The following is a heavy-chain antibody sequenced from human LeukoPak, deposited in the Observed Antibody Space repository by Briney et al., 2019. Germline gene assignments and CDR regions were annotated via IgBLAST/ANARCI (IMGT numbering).Heavy chain of an antibody. CDR3: ARDSTSGYYSGGDY. V-gene: IGHV1-2*02. Sequence: ASVKVSCKASGYTFTGYYMHWVRQAPGQGLEWMGWINPNSGGTNYAQKFQGRVTMTRDTSISTAYMELSRLRSDDTAVIYCARDSTSGYYSGGDYWGQGTLVTVSS. CDR1: GYTFTGYY. D-gene: IGHD3-3*01. J-gene: IGHJ4*02. CDR2: INPNSGGT.